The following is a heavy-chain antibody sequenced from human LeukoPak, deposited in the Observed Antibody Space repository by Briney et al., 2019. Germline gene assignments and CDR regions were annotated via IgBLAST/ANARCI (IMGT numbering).Heavy chain of an antibody. Sequence: ASLKVSCKASGYTFTGYYMHWVRQAPGQGLEWMGWINLNSGGTNHAQNFQGRVTMTTDTSTSTAYMELRSLRSDDTAVYYCARSPTYDILTGYYIGRYFDYWGQGTLVTVSS. CDR2: INLNSGGT. D-gene: IGHD3-9*01. CDR1: GYTFTGYY. V-gene: IGHV1-2*02. J-gene: IGHJ4*02. CDR3: ARSPTYDILTGYYIGRYFDY.